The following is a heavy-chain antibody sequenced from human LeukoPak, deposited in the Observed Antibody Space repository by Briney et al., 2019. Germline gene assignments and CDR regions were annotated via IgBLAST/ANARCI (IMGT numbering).Heavy chain of an antibody. J-gene: IGHJ4*02. Sequence: SETLSLTCAVSGGSFFGSHWNWIRQSPEKGLEWIGEINHSGRTNYNPSLKSRVTVSVDTSKSQFFLKLTSVTAADTAVYYCARDPTTVVTLQYYFDFWGQGTLVTVSA. CDR3: ARDPTTVVTLQYYFDF. CDR2: INHSGRT. D-gene: IGHD4-23*01. V-gene: IGHV4-34*01. CDR1: GGSFFGSH.